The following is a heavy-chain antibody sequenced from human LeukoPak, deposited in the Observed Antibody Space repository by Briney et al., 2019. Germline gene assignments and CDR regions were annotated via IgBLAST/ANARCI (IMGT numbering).Heavy chain of an antibody. D-gene: IGHD1-26*01. CDR2: ISSSSSTI. Sequence: PGGSLRLSCAASGFTFSSYSMNWVRQAPGKGLEWVSYISSSSSTIYYAGSVKGRFTISRDNAKNSLYLQMNSLRAEDTAVYYCAREHYSGGYYFDYWGQGTMVTVSS. J-gene: IGHJ4*02. CDR1: GFTFSSYS. CDR3: AREHYSGGYYFDY. V-gene: IGHV3-48*01.